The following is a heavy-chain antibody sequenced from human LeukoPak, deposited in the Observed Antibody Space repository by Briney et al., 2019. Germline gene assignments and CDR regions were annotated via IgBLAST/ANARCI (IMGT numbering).Heavy chain of an antibody. Sequence: GGSLRLSCAASGFTFSSYSMNWVRQAPGKGLEWVSYISSSSDYIYYADSVKGRSTISRDNAKNSLYLQMSSLRAEDTAVYYCARALYDFWSGYYPIFDYWGQGTLVTVSS. CDR2: ISSSSDYI. CDR3: ARALYDFWSGYYPIFDY. CDR1: GFTFSSYS. V-gene: IGHV3-21*01. J-gene: IGHJ4*02. D-gene: IGHD3-3*01.